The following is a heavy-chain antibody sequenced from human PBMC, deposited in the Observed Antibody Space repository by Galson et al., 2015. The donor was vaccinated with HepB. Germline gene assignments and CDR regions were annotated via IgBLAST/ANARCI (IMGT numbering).Heavy chain of an antibody. CDR1: GGSISSYY. CDR3: ARGWSYGLSWFDP. Sequence: SETLSLTCTVSGGSISSYYWSWIRQPPGKGLEWIGYIYYSGSTNYNPSLKSRVTISVDTSKNQFSLKLSSVTAADTAVYYCARGWSYGLSWFDPWGQGTLVTVSS. V-gene: IGHV4-59*01. CDR2: IYYSGST. D-gene: IGHD5-18*01. J-gene: IGHJ5*02.